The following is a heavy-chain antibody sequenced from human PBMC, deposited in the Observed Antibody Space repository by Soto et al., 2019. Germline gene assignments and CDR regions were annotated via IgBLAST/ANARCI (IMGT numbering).Heavy chain of an antibody. Sequence: GESLMISCNGSGYSFTNYWIGWVRQMPGKGLELMGIIYPGDSDTRYSPSFQGQVTTSAEKSISTAYLQWSSLKAADTAMYYCGRLCLITIFRFVLAHYGMDVWGQGTTVTVSS. J-gene: IGHJ6*02. CDR3: GRLCLITIFRFVLAHYGMDV. V-gene: IGHV5-51*03. CDR1: GYSFTNYW. D-gene: IGHD3-3*01. CDR2: IYPGDSDT.